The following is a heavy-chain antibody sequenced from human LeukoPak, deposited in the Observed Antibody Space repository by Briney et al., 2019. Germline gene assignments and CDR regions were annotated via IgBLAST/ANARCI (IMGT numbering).Heavy chain of an antibody. CDR1: GGSFSGYY. J-gene: IGHJ4*02. Sequence: PSETLSLTCAVYGGSFSGYYWSWLRQPPGKGLEWFGEINHSGSTNYNPSLKSRVTISVDTSKNQFSLKLSSVTAADTAVYYCASHGSGSYYNPGYFDYWGQGTLVTVSS. D-gene: IGHD3-10*01. CDR2: INHSGST. CDR3: ASHGSGSYYNPGYFDY. V-gene: IGHV4-34*01.